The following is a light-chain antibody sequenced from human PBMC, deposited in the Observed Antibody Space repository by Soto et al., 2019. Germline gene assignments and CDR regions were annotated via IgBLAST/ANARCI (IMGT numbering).Light chain of an antibody. Sequence: DIVMTQSPLSLPVTPGEPASISCRSSQSLLHSNGYNYLDCYLQKPGQSPQLLIYLGSNRASGVPDRFSGSGSGTDFTLKISRVEAEDVGVYYCMQALQTPTFGPGTKVDIK. V-gene: IGKV2-28*01. CDR3: MQALQTPT. CDR1: QSLLHSNGYNY. CDR2: LGS. J-gene: IGKJ3*01.